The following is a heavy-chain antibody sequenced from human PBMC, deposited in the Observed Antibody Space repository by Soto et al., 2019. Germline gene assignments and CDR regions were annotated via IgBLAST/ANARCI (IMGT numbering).Heavy chain of an antibody. CDR3: ASSSPLGGNDAFDI. Sequence: SETLSLTCTVSGGSISSGGYYWSWIRQHPGKGLEWIGYIYYSGSTYYNPSLKSRVTISVDTSKNQFSLKLSSVTAADTAVCYCASSSPLGGNDAFDIWGQGTMVTVSS. J-gene: IGHJ3*02. CDR2: IYYSGST. V-gene: IGHV4-31*03. CDR1: GGSISSGGYY. D-gene: IGHD2-15*01.